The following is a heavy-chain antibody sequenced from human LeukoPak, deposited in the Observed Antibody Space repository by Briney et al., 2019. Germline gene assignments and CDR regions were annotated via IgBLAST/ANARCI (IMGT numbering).Heavy chain of an antibody. Sequence: GGSLRLSCAASGFTFSSYWMSWVRQAPGKGLEWVANIKQDGSEKYYVDSVKGRFTISRDNAKNSLYLQMNSLRSDDTAVYYCARDYLYDSSGYYQKPDYWGQGTLVTVSS. V-gene: IGHV3-7*03. D-gene: IGHD3-22*01. CDR3: ARDYLYDSSGYYQKPDY. CDR1: GFTFSSYW. J-gene: IGHJ4*02. CDR2: IKQDGSEK.